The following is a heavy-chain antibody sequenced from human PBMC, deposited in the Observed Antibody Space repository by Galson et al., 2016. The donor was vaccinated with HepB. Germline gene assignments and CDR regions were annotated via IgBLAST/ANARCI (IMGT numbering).Heavy chain of an antibody. CDR3: ASIRVGATLVGAFDI. CDR2: INSDGSST. J-gene: IGHJ3*02. D-gene: IGHD1-26*01. Sequence: SLKLSCAASGFSLNTYWMHWVRQAPGKGLAWVSRINSDGSSTTYADSVKGRFTISRDNAKNTLYLQMNSLRAEDTAVYYCASIRVGATLVGAFDIWGQGTMVTVSS. CDR1: GFSLNTYW. V-gene: IGHV3-74*01.